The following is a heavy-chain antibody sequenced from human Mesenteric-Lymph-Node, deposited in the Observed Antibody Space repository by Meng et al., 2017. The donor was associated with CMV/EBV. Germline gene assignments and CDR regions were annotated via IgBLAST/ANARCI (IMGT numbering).Heavy chain of an antibody. V-gene: IGHV4-39*07. Sequence: SETLSLTCIVSGGSIISTSYYWGWIRQPPGKGLEWIGSIYYSGSTYYNPSLKSRVTISVDTSKNQFSLKLSSVTAADTAVYYCARDRVVVTAPDDYYYYYYGMDVWGQGTTVTVSS. J-gene: IGHJ6*02. D-gene: IGHD2-15*01. CDR3: ARDRVVVTAPDDYYYYYYGMDV. CDR2: IYYSGST. CDR1: GGSIISTSYY.